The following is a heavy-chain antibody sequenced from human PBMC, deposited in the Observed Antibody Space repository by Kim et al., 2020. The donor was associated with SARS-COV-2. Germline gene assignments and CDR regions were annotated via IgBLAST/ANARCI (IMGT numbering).Heavy chain of an antibody. J-gene: IGHJ6*02. CDR3: ARRGLDIVVVPAAADV. D-gene: IGHD2-2*03. V-gene: IGHV3-21*01. CDR2: ISSSSSYI. CDR1: GFTFSSYS. Sequence: GGSLRLSCAASGFTFSSYSMNWVRQAPGKGLEWVSSISSSSSYIYYADSVKGRFTISRDNAKNSLYLQMNSLRAEDTAVYYCARRGLDIVVVPAAADVWGQGTTVTVSS.